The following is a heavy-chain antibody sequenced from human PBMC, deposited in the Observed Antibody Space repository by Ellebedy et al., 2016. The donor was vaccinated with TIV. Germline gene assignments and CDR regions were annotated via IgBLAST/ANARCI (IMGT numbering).Heavy chain of an antibody. CDR3: TREEITYDC. J-gene: IGHJ4*02. D-gene: IGHD3-16*01. V-gene: IGHV3-21*01. CDR1: GFTFNSYK. CDR2: ISPSTSYV. Sequence: GESLKISCAASGFTFNSYKMNWVRQAPGKGLEWVLSISPSTSYVSYADSVKGRFTISRDNTKNSLFLHMNSLRAEDTAVYYCTREEITYDCWGQGTLVTVSS.